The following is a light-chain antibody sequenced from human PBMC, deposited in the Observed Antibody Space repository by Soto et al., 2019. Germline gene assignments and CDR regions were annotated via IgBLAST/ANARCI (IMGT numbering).Light chain of an antibody. CDR1: SSNIGSNY. CDR2: RTD. V-gene: IGLV1-47*01. J-gene: IGLJ3*02. CDR3: SAWDYSLSGPV. Sequence: QSVLTQPPSASGTPGQRVTISCSGSSSNIGSNYVYWYRQIPGTAPNVLIYRTDERPSGVPDRFSGSKSGSSASLAISGLRAEDYADYACSAWDYSLSGPVFGRGTQFTVL.